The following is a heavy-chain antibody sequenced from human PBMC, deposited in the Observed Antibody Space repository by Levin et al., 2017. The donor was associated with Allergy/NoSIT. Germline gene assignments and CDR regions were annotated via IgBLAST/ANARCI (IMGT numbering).Heavy chain of an antibody. CDR3: ARDLGTGWYDNAFEI. D-gene: IGHD6-19*01. Sequence: VASVKVSCMASGYTFRVYGIIWVRQAPGEGLEWLGWISPNNGHTKVSHKVQGRVTMTTDASTTTAYLDIRSLTSDDPAVYYCARDLGTGWYDNAFEIWGQGTLVSVSS. CDR1: GYTFRVYG. V-gene: IGHV1-18*01. CDR2: ISPNNGHT. J-gene: IGHJ3*02.